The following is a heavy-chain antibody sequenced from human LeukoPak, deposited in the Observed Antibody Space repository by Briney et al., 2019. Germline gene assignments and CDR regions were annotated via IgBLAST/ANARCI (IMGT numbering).Heavy chain of an antibody. CDR2: INHSGST. Sequence: PSETLSLTCAVYGGSFSGYYWSWIRQPPGKGLEWIGEINHSGSTNYNPSLKSRVTISVDTSKNQFSLKLSSVTAADTAVYYCASRAYSSGWSNAFDIWGQGTMVTVSS. CDR3: ASRAYSSGWSNAFDI. CDR1: GGSFSGYY. V-gene: IGHV4-34*01. J-gene: IGHJ3*02. D-gene: IGHD6-19*01.